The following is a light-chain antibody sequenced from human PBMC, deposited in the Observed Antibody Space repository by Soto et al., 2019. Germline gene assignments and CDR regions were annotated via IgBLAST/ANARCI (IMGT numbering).Light chain of an antibody. V-gene: IGKV3D-11*01. Sequence: EIVMTQSPATLSVSPGERATLSCRAGQGVTTNLAWYQQKPGQAPRLLIYDAYTRATGIPPRFSGTGSGTDFTLTISSLEPEDSAVYYCQQRHMWPITFGQGTRLEIK. CDR3: QQRHMWPIT. CDR2: DAY. CDR1: QGVTTN. J-gene: IGKJ5*01.